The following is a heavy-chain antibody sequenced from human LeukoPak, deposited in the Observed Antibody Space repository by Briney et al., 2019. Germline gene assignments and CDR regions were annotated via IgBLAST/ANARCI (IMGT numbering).Heavy chain of an antibody. CDR2: ISGSGDST. CDR3: AGARDYYYYMDV. Sequence: PGGSLRLSCAASGFTFSSSAMSWVRQAPGKGLEWVSGISGSGDSTYYTDSVKGRFTISRDNSKNTLYLQMNSLRAEDTAVYYCAGARDYYYYMDVWGKGTTVTVSS. V-gene: IGHV3-23*01. D-gene: IGHD1-26*01. CDR1: GFTFSSSA. J-gene: IGHJ6*03.